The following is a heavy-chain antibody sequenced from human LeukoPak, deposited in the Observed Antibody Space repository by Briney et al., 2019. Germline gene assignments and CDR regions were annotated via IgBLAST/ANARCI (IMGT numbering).Heavy chain of an antibody. D-gene: IGHD1-14*01. Sequence: PSGTLSLTCTVSLDSTTSNFWSWVRQPPGKGLEWIGEIHRSGSPNYNPSLQSRVTISIDRSRNQIALELSSVTAADTAVYYCAREILGGFNPGAYWGQGTLVTVSS. CDR2: IHRSGSP. CDR1: LDSTTSNF. CDR3: AREILGGFNPGAY. V-gene: IGHV4-4*02. J-gene: IGHJ4*02.